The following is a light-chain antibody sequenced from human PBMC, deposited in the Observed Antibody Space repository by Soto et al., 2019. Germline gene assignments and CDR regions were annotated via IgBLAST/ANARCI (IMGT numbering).Light chain of an antibody. CDR1: SGHSNYA. Sequence: QSVLTQSPSASASLGASVKLTCTLSSGHSNYAIAWHQQQPEKGPRFLMKLKSDGSHSKGDGIPDRFSGSSSGAARYLTISTLQSEDEADYYCQPWVTGIHIFGGGTKLTVL. J-gene: IGLJ2*01. V-gene: IGLV4-69*01. CDR2: LKSDGSH. CDR3: QPWVTGIHI.